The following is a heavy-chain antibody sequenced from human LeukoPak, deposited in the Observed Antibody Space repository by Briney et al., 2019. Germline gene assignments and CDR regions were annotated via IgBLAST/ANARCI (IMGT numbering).Heavy chain of an antibody. CDR1: GFTFDDYG. V-gene: IGHV3-20*04. CDR3: GRGWELNDAFDI. D-gene: IGHD1-26*01. J-gene: IGHJ3*02. Sequence: GGSLRLSCAASGFTFDDYGMSWVRQAPGKGLEWVSGINWNGGSTGYADSVKGRFTISRDNAKTSLYLQMNSLRAEDTALYYCGRGWELNDAFDIWGQGTMVTVSS. CDR2: INWNGGST.